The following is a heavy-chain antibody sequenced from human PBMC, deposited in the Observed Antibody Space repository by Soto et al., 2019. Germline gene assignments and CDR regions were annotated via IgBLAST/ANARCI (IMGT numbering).Heavy chain of an antibody. CDR2: IYYSGST. V-gene: IGHV4-39*07. CDR3: ARDMDSSGYYDY. CDR1: GDSISSSGYY. D-gene: IGHD3-22*01. Sequence: SETLSLTCTVSGDSISSSGYYWGWIRQPPGKGLEWIGSIYYSGSTYYNPSLKSRVTISVDTSKNQFSLKLTSVTAADTAVYYCARDMDSSGYYDYWGQGTLLTVSS. J-gene: IGHJ4*02.